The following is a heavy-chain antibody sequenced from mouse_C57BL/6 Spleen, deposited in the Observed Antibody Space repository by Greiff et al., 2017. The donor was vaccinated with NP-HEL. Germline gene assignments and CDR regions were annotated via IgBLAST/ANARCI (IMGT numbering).Heavy chain of an antibody. V-gene: IGHV2-5*01. CDR1: GFSLTSYG. Sequence: QVQLQQSGPGLVQPSQSLSITCTVSGFSLTSYGVHWVRQSPGKGLEWLGVIWRGGSTDYNAAFMSRLSITKDNSTSQVFFKMNSLQADDTAIYYCAKYAITTGEYFDVWGTGTTVTVSS. J-gene: IGHJ1*03. CDR3: AKYAITTGEYFDV. D-gene: IGHD1-2*01. CDR2: IWRGGST.